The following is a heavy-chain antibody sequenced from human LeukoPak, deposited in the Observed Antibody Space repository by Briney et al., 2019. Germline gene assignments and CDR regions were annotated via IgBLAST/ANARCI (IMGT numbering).Heavy chain of an antibody. CDR3: ARQAYSGTYSAEFDY. V-gene: IGHV1-2*02. CDR1: GYTFTGYY. CDR2: INPNSGGT. J-gene: IGHJ4*02. D-gene: IGHD1-26*01. Sequence: APVKVSCKASGYTFTGYYMHWVRQAPGQGLEWMGWINPNSGGTNYAQKFQGRVTMTRDTSISTAYMELSSLRSDDTAVYYCARQAYSGTYSAEFDYWGQGTLVTVSS.